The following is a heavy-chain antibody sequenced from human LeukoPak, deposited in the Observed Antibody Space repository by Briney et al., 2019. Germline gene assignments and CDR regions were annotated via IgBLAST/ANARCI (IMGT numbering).Heavy chain of an antibody. V-gene: IGHV1-18*01. CDR2: IGAYNGNT. D-gene: IGHD3-3*01. J-gene: IGHJ4*02. Sequence: ASVKVSCKASGYTFTSYGISWVRQAPGQGLEWMGWIGAYNGNTNYAQKLQGRVTMTTDTSTSTAYMELRSLRSDDTAVYYCARARGITIFGVARLIDYWGQGTLVTVSS. CDR3: ARARGITIFGVARLIDY. CDR1: GYTFTSYG.